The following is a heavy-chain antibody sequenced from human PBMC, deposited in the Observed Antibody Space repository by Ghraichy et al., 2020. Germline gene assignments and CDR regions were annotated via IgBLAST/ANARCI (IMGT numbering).Heavy chain of an antibody. J-gene: IGHJ4*02. CDR3: ASGSFGAIFGVVTSFDY. CDR2: IYYSGST. CDR1: GGSISSGDYY. V-gene: IGHV4-30-4*01. D-gene: IGHD3-3*01. Sequence: SETLSLTCTVSGGSISSGDYYWSWIRQPPGKGLEWIGYIYYSGSTYYNPSLKSRVTISVDTSKNQFSLKLSSVTAADTAVYYCASGSFGAIFGVVTSFDYWGQGTLVTVSS.